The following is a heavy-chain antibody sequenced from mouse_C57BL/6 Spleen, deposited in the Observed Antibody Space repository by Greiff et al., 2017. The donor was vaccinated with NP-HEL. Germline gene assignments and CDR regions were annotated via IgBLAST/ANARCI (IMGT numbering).Heavy chain of an antibody. CDR2: ISYSGST. Sequence: EVKLVESGPGMVKPSQSLSLTCTVTGYSITRGYDWHWIRHFPGNKLEWMGYISYSGSTNYNPSLKSRISITHDTSKNHFFLKLNSVTTEDTATYYCARVGNWDGYFDVWGTGTTVTVSS. J-gene: IGHJ1*03. CDR1: GYSITRGYD. CDR3: ARVGNWDGYFDV. D-gene: IGHD4-1*01. V-gene: IGHV3-1*01.